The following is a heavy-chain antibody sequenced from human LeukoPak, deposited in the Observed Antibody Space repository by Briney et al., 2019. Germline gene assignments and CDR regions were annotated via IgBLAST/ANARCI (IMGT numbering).Heavy chain of an antibody. V-gene: IGHV3-53*01. CDR2: IYSGGST. CDR3: ARGLTGTTH. CDR1: GLTFSNAW. J-gene: IGHJ4*02. D-gene: IGHD1-7*01. Sequence: GGSLRLSCAASGLTFSNAWISGVGQAPGKGLEWVSVIYSGGSTYYADSVKGQLTISRDNSKSTLYLQMSSLRAEDTAVYYCARGLTGTTHWGQGTLVTVSS.